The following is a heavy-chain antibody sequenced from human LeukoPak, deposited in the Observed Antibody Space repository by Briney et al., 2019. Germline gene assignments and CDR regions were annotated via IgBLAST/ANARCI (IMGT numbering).Heavy chain of an antibody. CDR1: GFTFRSYW. J-gene: IGHJ4*02. CDR2: IKHDGSEK. Sequence: PGGSLRLSCAASGFTFRSYWMSWVRQAPGKGLEWVASIKHDGSEKYYVDSVKGRFTISRDNAKNSLYLQMNSLRAEDTAVYYCASSWILDYWGQGTLVTVSS. D-gene: IGHD5-18*01. V-gene: IGHV3-7*01. CDR3: ASSWILDY.